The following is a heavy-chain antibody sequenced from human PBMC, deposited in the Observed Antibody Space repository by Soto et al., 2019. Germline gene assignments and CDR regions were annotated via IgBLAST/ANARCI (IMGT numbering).Heavy chain of an antibody. CDR1: GFTFSTYA. V-gene: IGHV3-23*01. Sequence: HPGGSLRLSCAASGFTFSTYAMSWVRQAPGKGLEWVSTISGSDGSTYYADSVKGRFTISRDISKNTLYLQMNSLRAEDTAIYYCAKEGYSGFYYFDSWGQGTLVTVSS. CDR2: ISGSDGST. CDR3: AKEGYSGFYYFDS. D-gene: IGHD2-15*01. J-gene: IGHJ4*02.